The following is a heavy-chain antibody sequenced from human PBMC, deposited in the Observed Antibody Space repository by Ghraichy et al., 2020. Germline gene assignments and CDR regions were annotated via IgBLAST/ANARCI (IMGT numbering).Heavy chain of an antibody. CDR1: GFTVSSNY. Sequence: GGSLRLSCAASGFTVSSNYMSWVRQAPGKGLEWVSVIYSGGNTYYADSVKGRFTISRDNSKNTLYLQMNSLRAEDTAVYFCVRDYNPPGAFNIWGQGTMVTVSS. CDR2: IYSGGNT. CDR3: VRDYNPPGAFNI. J-gene: IGHJ3*02. D-gene: IGHD5-24*01. V-gene: IGHV3-53*01.